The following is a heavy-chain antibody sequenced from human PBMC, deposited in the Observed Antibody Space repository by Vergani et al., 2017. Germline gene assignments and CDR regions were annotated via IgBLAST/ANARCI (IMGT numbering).Heavy chain of an antibody. CDR3: ATYYDSSGYYYYYYYMDV. CDR1: GFTFSSYW. CDR2: INSDGSST. D-gene: IGHD3-22*01. Sequence: EVQLVESGGGLVQPGGSLRLSCAASGFTFSSYWMHWVRQAPGKGLVWVSRINSDGSSTSYADSVKGRFTISRDNAKNTLYLQMNSLRAEDTAVSYCATYYDSSGYYYYYYYMDVWGKGTTVTVSS. J-gene: IGHJ6*03. V-gene: IGHV3-74*01.